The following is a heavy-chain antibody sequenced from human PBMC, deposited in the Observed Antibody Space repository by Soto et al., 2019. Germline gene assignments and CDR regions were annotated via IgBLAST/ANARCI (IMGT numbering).Heavy chain of an antibody. CDR1: AYTFTVYY. CDR3: ARDTAMLRFDY. D-gene: IGHD5-18*01. V-gene: IGHV1-2*04. J-gene: IGHJ4*02. CDR2: INSNSGDT. Sequence: ASLKVSCKASAYTFTVYYLHWVLQAPGQGLEWLGWINSNSGDTNYAQKFQGWVTMTRDTSISTAYMESNRLRSDDTAVYYCARDTAMLRFDYWGQGTLVTVSS.